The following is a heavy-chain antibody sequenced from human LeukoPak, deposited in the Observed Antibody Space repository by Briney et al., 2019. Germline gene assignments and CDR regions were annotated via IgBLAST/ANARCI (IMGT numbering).Heavy chain of an antibody. CDR3: VRDRELTY. CDR1: DGSISIYY. J-gene: IGHJ4*02. V-gene: IGHV4-59*01. CDR2: IYNSGSST. D-gene: IGHD3-10*01. Sequence: SETLSLTCTVSDGSISIYYWNWIRQPPGKGLEWIGYIYNSGSSTIYNPSLQSRATISVDMSKNQFSLRLSSVTAVDTAVYFCVRDRELTYWGQGILVTVSS.